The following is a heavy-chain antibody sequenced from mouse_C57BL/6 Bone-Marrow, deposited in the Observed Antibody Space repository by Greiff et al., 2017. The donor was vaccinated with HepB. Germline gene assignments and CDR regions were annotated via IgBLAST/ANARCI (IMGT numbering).Heavy chain of an antibody. D-gene: IGHD2-2*01. CDR1: GYTFTSYD. Sequence: QVQLQQSGPELVKPGASVKLSCKASGYTFTSYDINWVKQRTGQGLEWIGEIYPRSGNTYYNEKFKGKATLTADKSSSTAYMELRSLTSEDSAVYFCAREGMVTRGWYFDVWGTGTTVTVSS. V-gene: IGHV1-81*01. CDR3: AREGMVTRGWYFDV. CDR2: IYPRSGNT. J-gene: IGHJ1*03.